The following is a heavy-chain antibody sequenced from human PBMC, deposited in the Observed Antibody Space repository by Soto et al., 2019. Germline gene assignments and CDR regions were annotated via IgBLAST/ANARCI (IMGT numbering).Heavy chain of an antibody. V-gene: IGHV1-69*12. D-gene: IGHD3-22*01. Sequence: QVQLVQSGAEVKKPGSSVTVSCKASGGTFSSYAISWVRQAPGQGLEWMGGIIPIFGTADYAQKFQGRVTITADESTSTGNMELSSLRSEDTAVYYCASHDDSSGYYYRSLDYWGQGTLVTVSS. CDR1: GGTFSSYA. J-gene: IGHJ4*02. CDR3: ASHDDSSGYYYRSLDY. CDR2: IIPIFGTA.